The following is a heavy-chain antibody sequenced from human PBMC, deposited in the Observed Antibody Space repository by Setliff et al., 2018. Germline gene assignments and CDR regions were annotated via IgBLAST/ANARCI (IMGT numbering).Heavy chain of an antibody. CDR1: GYTFTRYY. CDR2: INVSGGSA. V-gene: IGHV1-46*01. J-gene: IGHJ4*02. D-gene: IGHD3-9*01. Sequence: GASVKVSCKASGYTFTRYYMYWVRQAPGQGLEWMGIINVSGGSASYAEKFQGRVTMTRDTSTSTAYMELRSLTSDDTAVYYCARGQTLRHFDWPTAFDYWGPGTLVTVSS. CDR3: ARGQTLRHFDWPTAFDY.